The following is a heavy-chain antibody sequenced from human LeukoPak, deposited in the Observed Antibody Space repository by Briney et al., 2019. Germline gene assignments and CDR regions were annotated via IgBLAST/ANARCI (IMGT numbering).Heavy chain of an antibody. Sequence: GGPLRLSCAASGFTFSSYGMHWVRQAPGKGLEWVVVIWYDGSNKYYADSVKGRFTISEDHSKNTLYLQMNSLRAEDTAVYYCARNVLRVVDYYYYGMDVWGQGTTVTASS. CDR1: GFTFSSYG. V-gene: IGHV3-33*01. D-gene: IGHD3-3*01. CDR2: IWYDGSNK. J-gene: IGHJ6*02. CDR3: ARNVLRVVDYYYYGMDV.